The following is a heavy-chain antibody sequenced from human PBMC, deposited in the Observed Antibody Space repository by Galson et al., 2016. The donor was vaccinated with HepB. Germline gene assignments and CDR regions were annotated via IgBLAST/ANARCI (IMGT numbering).Heavy chain of an antibody. CDR3: VRDEVPGPYYFEY. D-gene: IGHD3-16*01. Sequence: SVKVSCKASGYNFITYGMHWVRQAPGQRLEWMGWINAGNGDTIYAQKFQGRVTFTRDTSANTVYLDLSSLTSEDTAIYYCVRDEVPGPYYFEYWGQGTTVTVSS. V-gene: IGHV1-3*01. CDR1: GYNFITYG. J-gene: IGHJ4*03. CDR2: INAGNGDT.